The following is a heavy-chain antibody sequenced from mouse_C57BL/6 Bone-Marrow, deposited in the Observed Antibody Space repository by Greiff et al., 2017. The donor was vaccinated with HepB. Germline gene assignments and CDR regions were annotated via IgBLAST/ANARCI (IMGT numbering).Heavy chain of an antibody. D-gene: IGHD4-1*01. CDR1: GYAFTNYL. V-gene: IGHV1-54*01. J-gene: IGHJ1*03. CDR2: INPGSGGT. CDR3: ARGDWAYWYFDV. Sequence: VKLQESGAELVRPGTSVKVSCKASGYAFTNYLIEWVKQRPGQGLEWIGVINPGSGGTNYNEKFKGKATLTADKSSSTAYMQLSSLTSEDSAVYFCARGDWAYWYFDVWGTGTTVTVSS.